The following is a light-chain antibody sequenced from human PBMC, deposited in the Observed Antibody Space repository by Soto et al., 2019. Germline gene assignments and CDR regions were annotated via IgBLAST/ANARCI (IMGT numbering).Light chain of an antibody. V-gene: IGLV2-14*01. CDR2: EVS. Sequence: QSALTQPASVSGSPGQSITISCTGTGSDVGGYNYVSWYQQHPGKAPKLMSYEVSNRPSGVSNRFSGSKSGNTASLTISGLQAEDEADYYCSSYTSSTTLGVFGGGTKVTVL. CDR3: SSYTSSTTLGV. J-gene: IGLJ2*01. CDR1: GSDVGGYNY.